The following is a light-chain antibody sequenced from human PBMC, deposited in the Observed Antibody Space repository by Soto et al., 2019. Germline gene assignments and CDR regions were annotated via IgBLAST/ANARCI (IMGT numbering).Light chain of an antibody. CDR3: QQRSNYPLT. CDR1: QSVSSY. CDR2: DAS. V-gene: IGKV3-11*01. Sequence: EIVLTQSPATLSLSPGERATISCRASQSVSSYLAWYQQKPGQAPRLLIYDASNRATGIPARFSGSGSGTDFTLTISSLEPEDFAVYYCQQRSNYPLTFGGGTKVDIK. J-gene: IGKJ4*01.